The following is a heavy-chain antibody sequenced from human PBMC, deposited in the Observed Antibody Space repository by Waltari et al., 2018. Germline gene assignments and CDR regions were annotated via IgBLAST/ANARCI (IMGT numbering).Heavy chain of an antibody. CDR2: INQDGTEK. J-gene: IGHJ4*02. V-gene: IGHV3-7*01. CDR3: VRDAGGLEDYFDY. D-gene: IGHD1-1*01. CDR1: GFTLSSSW. Sequence: EVQLVESGGGFVQPGWSLRLSFAVSGFTLSSSWMSWVRQAPGKGLEWLANINQDGTEKYYVDSVKGRFTISRDNAKNSLNLQMNSLRGEDTAVYYCVRDAGGLEDYFDYWGQGTLVTVSS.